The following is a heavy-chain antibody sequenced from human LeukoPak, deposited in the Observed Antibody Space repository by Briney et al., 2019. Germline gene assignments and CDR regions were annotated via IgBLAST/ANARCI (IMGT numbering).Heavy chain of an antibody. V-gene: IGHV4-59*08. D-gene: IGHD3-22*01. CDR3: ARRKGDITGYYDAFDI. J-gene: IGHJ3*02. CDR1: GGSISSYY. Sequence: SETLSLTCTVSGGSISSYYWGWIRQPPGKGLEWIGHIYYSGSTNYNPSLRSRVTISLDTSRNQFSLGLSSVTAADTAVYYCARRKGDITGYYDAFDIWGQGTMVTVSS. CDR2: IYYSGST.